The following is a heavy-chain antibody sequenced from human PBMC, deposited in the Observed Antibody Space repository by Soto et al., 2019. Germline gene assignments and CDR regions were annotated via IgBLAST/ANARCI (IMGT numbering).Heavy chain of an antibody. Sequence: SETLSLTCAVSGGSISSGNYYWSWIRQPPGKGLEWIGFISYSGSTYYSTSLKSRVTISVDTSKSQFSLNLNSVTAADTAVYYCATMGTSATGLYYIDYWGQGTLVTVSS. D-gene: IGHD1-7*01. CDR1: GGSISSGNYY. CDR2: ISYSGST. J-gene: IGHJ4*02. CDR3: ATMGTSATGLYYIDY. V-gene: IGHV4-30-4*01.